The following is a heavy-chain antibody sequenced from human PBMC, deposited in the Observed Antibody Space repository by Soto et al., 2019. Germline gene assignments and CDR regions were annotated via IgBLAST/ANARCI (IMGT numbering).Heavy chain of an antibody. J-gene: IGHJ4*02. Sequence: GGALRHSCGGSGFTLSSYSMNWGRQAPGKGLEWVSYISSSSSTIYYADSVKGRFTISRDNAKNSLYLQMNSLRDEDTAVYYYGRGRERDYYRYWRRGTLVIVSS. V-gene: IGHV3-48*02. CDR1: GFTLSSYS. CDR2: ISSSSSTI. CDR3: GRGRERDYYRY. D-gene: IGHD3-10*01.